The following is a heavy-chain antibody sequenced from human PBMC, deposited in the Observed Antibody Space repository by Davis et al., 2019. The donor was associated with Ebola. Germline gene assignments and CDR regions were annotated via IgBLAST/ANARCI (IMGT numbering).Heavy chain of an antibody. D-gene: IGHD3-10*01. V-gene: IGHV3-48*01. J-gene: IGHJ4*02. CDR1: GFPLVNYN. CDR2: IDGGGRST. CDR3: VRDGRLTSRFDS. Sequence: GESLKISCATSGFPLVNYNMNWVRQAPGKGLEWIAYIDGGGRSTYYKDSVKGRFTISRDTATNSLFLQMNNLRGDDTAVYFCVRDGRLTSRFDSWGQGTLVTVSS.